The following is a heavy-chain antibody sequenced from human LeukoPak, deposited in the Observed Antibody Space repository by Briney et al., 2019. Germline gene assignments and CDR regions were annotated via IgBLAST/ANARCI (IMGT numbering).Heavy chain of an antibody. D-gene: IGHD6-13*01. CDR3: AKDADIAAAAYYFDY. Sequence: GRSLRLSCAASGFTFNSYGMHWVRQAPGKGLEWVTVLSYDGINKYYANSVKGRFTISRDNSKNTLYLQMNSLRAEDTAVYYCAKDADIAAAAYYFDYWGQGTLVTVSS. J-gene: IGHJ4*02. V-gene: IGHV3-30*18. CDR1: GFTFNSYG. CDR2: LSYDGINK.